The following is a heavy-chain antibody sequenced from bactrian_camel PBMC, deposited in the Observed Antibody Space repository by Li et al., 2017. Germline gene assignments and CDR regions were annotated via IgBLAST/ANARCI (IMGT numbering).Heavy chain of an antibody. D-gene: IGHD6*01. CDR2: SIDSGGST. V-gene: IGHV3-1*01. CDR3: AADGSSWYHYYR. CDR1: GVSFDGYAT. J-gene: IGHJ4*01. Sequence: VQLVESGGGSVQAGETLTLSCTSSGVSFDGYATMGWYRQSPGKGLEWIASIDSGGSTYYADSVRGRFTISKDVAKNTLYLQMNSLKSDDTAMYFCAADGSSWYHYYRWGRGTQVTVS.